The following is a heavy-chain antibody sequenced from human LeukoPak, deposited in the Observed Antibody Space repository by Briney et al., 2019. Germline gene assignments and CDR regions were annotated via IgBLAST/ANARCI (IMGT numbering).Heavy chain of an antibody. J-gene: IGHJ6*03. V-gene: IGHV4-59*01. Sequence: SETLSLTCTVSGGSISSYYWSWIRQPPGKGLEWVGYIYYSGSTNYNPSLKSRVTISVDTSKNQFSLKLSSVTAADTAVYYCARARYYYYYYMDVWGKGTTVTVSS. CDR3: ARARYYYYYYMDV. CDR2: IYYSGST. CDR1: GGSISSYY. D-gene: IGHD1-14*01.